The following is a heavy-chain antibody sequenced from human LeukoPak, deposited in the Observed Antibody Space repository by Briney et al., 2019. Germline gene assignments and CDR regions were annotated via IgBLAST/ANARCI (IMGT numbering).Heavy chain of an antibody. Sequence: GGSLRLSCAASGFTFSVYAMNWIRQAPGKGLEWVTGLYGNGDGVAYADSVKGRFTISRDNSKATLYLQMNRLRTDDTGIYYCAKDRHPDGFWSLDQWGQGTLVTVSS. CDR3: AKDRHPDGFWSLDQ. D-gene: IGHD5-24*01. CDR1: GFTFSVYA. V-gene: IGHV3-23*01. CDR2: LYGNGDGV. J-gene: IGHJ4*02.